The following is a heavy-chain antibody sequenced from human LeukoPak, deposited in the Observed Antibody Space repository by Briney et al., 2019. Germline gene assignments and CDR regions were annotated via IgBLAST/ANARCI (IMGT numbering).Heavy chain of an antibody. J-gene: IGHJ4*02. CDR1: GFTFYDYG. D-gene: IGHD2/OR15-2a*01. CDR2: INWNGGST. Sequence: PGGSLRLSCAASGFTFYDYGMSWVRQAPGKGLEWVSGINWNGGSTVYADSVKGRFTISRDNAKNSLYLQMNSLRAEDTAVYYCARVNIRDLYYFDYWGQGTLVTVSS. CDR3: ARVNIRDLYYFDY. V-gene: IGHV3-20*04.